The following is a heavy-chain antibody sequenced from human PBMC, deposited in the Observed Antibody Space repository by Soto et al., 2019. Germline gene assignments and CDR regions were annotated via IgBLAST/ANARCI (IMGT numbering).Heavy chain of an antibody. CDR2: IIPIFGTA. CDR3: AREGVKYYDSSDYYCDI. Sequence: QVQLVQSGAEVKKPGSSVKVSCKASGGTFSSYAISWVRQAPGQGLEWMGGIIPIFGTANYAQKFQGRVTITADESTSTAYMELSSLRSEDTAVYYCAREGVKYYDSSDYYCDIWGQGTMVTVSS. CDR1: GGTFSSYA. V-gene: IGHV1-69*01. D-gene: IGHD3-22*01. J-gene: IGHJ3*02.